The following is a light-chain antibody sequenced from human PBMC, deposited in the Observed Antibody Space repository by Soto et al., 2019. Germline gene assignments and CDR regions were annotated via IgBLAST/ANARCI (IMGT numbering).Light chain of an antibody. J-gene: IGKJ1*01. Sequence: NHMTRSPSQLPVSLGDRVTITCRTSQNINAWLAWYPQRPGQALKLLIYDACTVQSGVPSRFSGSGSGTEFTLIISSLQRDDSATYYCQHYSLYSPWTLGQGTKVDIK. CDR3: QHYSLYSPWT. CDR1: QNINAW. CDR2: DAC. V-gene: IGKV1-5*01.